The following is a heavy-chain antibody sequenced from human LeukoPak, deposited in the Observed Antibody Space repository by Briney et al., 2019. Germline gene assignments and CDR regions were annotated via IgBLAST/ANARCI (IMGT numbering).Heavy chain of an antibody. J-gene: IGHJ4*02. CDR2: LSAYNGNT. CDR1: GYTFTSYG. D-gene: IGHD3-10*01. CDR3: ARYYYGSGEFDY. V-gene: IGHV1-18*01. Sequence: ASVKVSCKASGYTFTSYGISRVRQAPGQGLERMGWLSAYNGNTNYAQKLQGRVTMTTDTSTSTAYMELRSLRSDDTAVYYCARYYYGSGEFDYWGQGTLVTVSS.